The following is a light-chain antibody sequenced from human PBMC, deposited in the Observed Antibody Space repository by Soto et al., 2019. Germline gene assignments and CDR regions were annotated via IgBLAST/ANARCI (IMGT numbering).Light chain of an antibody. V-gene: IGKV1-5*03. CDR3: QQYNSYPWT. CDR2: KAF. CDR1: QSISSW. Sequence: DIQMTQSPSTLSASVGDRVTITCRASQSISSWLAWYQQKPGKAPKLLIYKAFRSESGVPSRFSGSGSGTEFTLTISSLQPDDFATYYCQQYNSYPWTFGQGTKVEIK. J-gene: IGKJ1*01.